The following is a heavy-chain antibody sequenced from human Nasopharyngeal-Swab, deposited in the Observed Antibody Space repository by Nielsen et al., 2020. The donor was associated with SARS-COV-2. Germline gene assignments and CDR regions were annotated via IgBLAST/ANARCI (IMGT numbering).Heavy chain of an antibody. CDR1: GYTFTSYG. Sequence: ASVKVSCKASGYTFTSYGISWVRQAPGQGLEWMGWMNPNSGNTGYAQKFQGRVTMTRNTSISTAYMELSSLRSEDTAVYYCARGQYRYSSSWYGGNWFDPWGQGTPVTVSS. CDR3: ARGQYRYSSSWYGGNWFDP. V-gene: IGHV1-8*02. J-gene: IGHJ5*02. D-gene: IGHD6-13*01. CDR2: MNPNSGNT.